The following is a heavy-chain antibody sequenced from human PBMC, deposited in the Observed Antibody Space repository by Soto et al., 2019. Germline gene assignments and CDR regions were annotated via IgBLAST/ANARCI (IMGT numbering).Heavy chain of an antibody. CDR2: INHSGST. J-gene: IGHJ4*02. CDR3: ASGGYSGLSY. CDR1: GGSFSGYY. D-gene: IGHD6-13*01. Sequence: QVQLQQWGAGLLKPSETLSLTCAVYGGSFSGYYWSWIRQPPGKGLEWIGEINHSGSTNYNPSLKSRVTISVDTSKNQFSLKLRSVPAADTAVYYCASGGYSGLSYWGQGTLVTVSS. V-gene: IGHV4-34*01.